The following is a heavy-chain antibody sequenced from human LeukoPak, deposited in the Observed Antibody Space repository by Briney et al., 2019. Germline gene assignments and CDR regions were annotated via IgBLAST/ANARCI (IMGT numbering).Heavy chain of an antibody. CDR1: GFTFSSYI. CDR2: ISSSGTTI. D-gene: IGHD3/OR15-3a*01. Sequence: PGGSLRLSCAASGFTFSSYIMNWVRQAPGKGLEWVTYISSSGTTIYYPDSVKGRFTISGDNAKNSLYLQMNSLRAEDTAVYYCARGVPTGYYTSCYDYWGQGTLVTVSS. V-gene: IGHV3-48*04. CDR3: ARGVPTGYYTSCYDY. J-gene: IGHJ4*02.